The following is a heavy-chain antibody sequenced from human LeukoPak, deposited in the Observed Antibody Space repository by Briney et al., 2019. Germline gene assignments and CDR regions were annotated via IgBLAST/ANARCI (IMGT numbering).Heavy chain of an antibody. V-gene: IGHV4-4*07. J-gene: IGHJ5*02. CDR1: GGSISSYY. CDR3: ARDLWCSTIAARRINNWFDP. D-gene: IGHD6-6*01. CDR2: IYTSGST. Sequence: PSESLSLTCTVSGGSISSYYWSWIRQPAGKGLEWIVRIYTSGSTNYNPSLKSRVTMSVDTSKNQFSLKLSSVTAADTGVYYCARDLWCSTIAARRINNWFDPWGQGTPVTVSS.